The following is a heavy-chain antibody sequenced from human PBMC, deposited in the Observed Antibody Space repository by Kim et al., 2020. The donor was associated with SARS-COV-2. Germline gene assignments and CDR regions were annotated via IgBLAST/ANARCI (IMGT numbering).Heavy chain of an antibody. CDR1: GFTFSSYA. J-gene: IGHJ3*02. CDR3: AKGGVFVVVPAAMKGDAFDI. V-gene: IGHV3-23*01. D-gene: IGHD2-2*01. CDR2: ISGSGGST. Sequence: GGSLRLSCAASGFTFSSYAMSWVRQAPGKGLEWVSAISGSGGSTYYADSVKGRFTISRDNSKNTLYLQMNSLRAEDTAVYNCAKGGVFVVVPAAMKGDAFDIWGQATMVTGSS.